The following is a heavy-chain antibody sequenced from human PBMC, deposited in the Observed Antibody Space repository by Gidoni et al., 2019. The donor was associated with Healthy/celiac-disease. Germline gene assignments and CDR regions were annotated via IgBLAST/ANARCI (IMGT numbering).Heavy chain of an antibody. CDR3: ARGVYYGSGSYYNPS. V-gene: IGHV4-38-2*02. CDR2: IYHSGST. J-gene: IGHJ5*02. CDR1: GYSISSGYY. Sequence: QVQLQESGPGLVKPSETLSLTCTVSGYSISSGYYWGWIRQPPGQGLEWIGSIYHSGSTYYNPSLKSRVTISVDTSKNQFSLKLSSVTAADTAVYYCARGVYYGSGSYYNPSWGQGTLVTVSS. D-gene: IGHD3-10*01.